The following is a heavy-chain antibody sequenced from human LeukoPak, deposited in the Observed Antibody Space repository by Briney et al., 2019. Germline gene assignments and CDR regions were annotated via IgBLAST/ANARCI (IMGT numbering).Heavy chain of an antibody. CDR2: MNPNSGNT. CDR1: GYTFTGYY. CDR3: ARGMTKTTNYYYYMDV. Sequence: ASVKVSCKASGYTFTGYYMHWVRQATGQGLEWMGWMNPNSGNTGYAQKFQGRVTITRNASISTAYMELNSLRSEDTAVYYCARGMTKTTNYYYYMDVWGKGTTVTVSS. J-gene: IGHJ6*03. D-gene: IGHD1-7*01. V-gene: IGHV1-8*03.